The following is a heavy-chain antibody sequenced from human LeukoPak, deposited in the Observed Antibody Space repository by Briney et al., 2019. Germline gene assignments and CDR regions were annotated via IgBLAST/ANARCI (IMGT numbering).Heavy chain of an antibody. CDR1: GFTFSSYG. J-gene: IGHJ4*02. Sequence: GRSLRLSCAASGFTFSSYGMHWVRQAPGKGLEWVAVIWYDGSNKYYADSVKGRFTISRDNSKNTLYLQMNSLRAEDTAVYYCAKDLDDSSGYTKLPGDYWGQGTLVTVSS. CDR2: IWYDGSNK. V-gene: IGHV3-33*06. CDR3: AKDLDDSSGYTKLPGDY. D-gene: IGHD3-22*01.